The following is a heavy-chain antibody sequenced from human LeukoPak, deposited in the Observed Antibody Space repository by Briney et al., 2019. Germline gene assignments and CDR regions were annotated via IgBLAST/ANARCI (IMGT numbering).Heavy chain of an antibody. CDR1: GFTFSSYS. CDR2: ISSSSSYI. Sequence: GGSLRLSCAASGFTFSSYSMNWVRQAPGKGLEWVSSISSSSSYIYYADSVKGRFTISRDNAKNSLYLQMNSLRAEDTAVYYCARGVGKAAAGTSAYWGQGTLVTVSS. CDR3: ARGVGKAAAGTSAY. J-gene: IGHJ4*02. V-gene: IGHV3-21*01. D-gene: IGHD6-13*01.